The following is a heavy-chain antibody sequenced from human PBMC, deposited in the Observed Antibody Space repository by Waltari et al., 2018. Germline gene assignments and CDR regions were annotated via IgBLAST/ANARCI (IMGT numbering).Heavy chain of an antibody. J-gene: IGHJ5*02. V-gene: IGHV4-39*01. Sequence: QLQLQESGPGLVKPSETLSLICTVSGGSISSESYYWGWIRQPPGKGLEWIGIISYSGSTYYNPSLKSRVTISVDTSKNQFSLKLSSVTAADTAVYYCARLSYHIVTGYGWFDPWGLGTLVTVSS. CDR2: ISYSGST. CDR3: ARLSYHIVTGYGWFDP. D-gene: IGHD3-9*01. CDR1: GGSISSESYY.